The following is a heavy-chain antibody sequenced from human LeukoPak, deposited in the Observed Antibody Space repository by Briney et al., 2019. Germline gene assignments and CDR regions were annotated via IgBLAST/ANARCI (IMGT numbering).Heavy chain of an antibody. J-gene: IGHJ3*02. CDR3: ARRLRPDAFDI. V-gene: IGHV5-51*01. CDR1: GYTFSNYW. D-gene: IGHD4-17*01. CDR2: IYIGDSDT. Sequence: GESLKISCKGSGYTFSNYWIGWVRQMPGKGLEWMGIIYIGDSDTTYSPSFQGQVTFSADTSISTAYLQWSSLKASDTAIYYCARRLRPDAFDIWGQGTLVTVCS.